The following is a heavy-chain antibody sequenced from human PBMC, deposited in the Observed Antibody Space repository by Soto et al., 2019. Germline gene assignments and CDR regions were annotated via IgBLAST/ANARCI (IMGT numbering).Heavy chain of an antibody. CDR1: GFTFRSYA. V-gene: IGHV3-23*01. CDR2: ISGSGGST. J-gene: IGHJ4*02. D-gene: IGHD5-18*01. Sequence: PGXSKSLSCTVSGFTFRSYAMSWVRPEPGKGLEWVSAISGSGGSTYYADSVKGRFTISRDNSKNTLYLQMNSLRAEDTAVYYCAKGYTAIRRGILERRYYFDYWVQGTLVIVSS. CDR3: AKGYTAIRRGILERRYYFDY.